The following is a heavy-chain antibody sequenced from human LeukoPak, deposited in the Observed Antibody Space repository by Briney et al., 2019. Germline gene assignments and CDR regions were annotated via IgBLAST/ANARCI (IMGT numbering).Heavy chain of an antibody. CDR2: IYYTGST. J-gene: IGHJ4*02. V-gene: IGHV4-59*01. Sequence: SETLSLTCTVTGRSISSYYWSWIRQPPVKGLEWIGYIYYTGSTSSNPSLKSRVTISVDTSKNQFSLKLTSVTAADTAVYYCARGTTVVSFDYWGQGTLVTVSS. CDR1: GRSISSYY. D-gene: IGHD4-23*01. CDR3: ARGTTVVSFDY.